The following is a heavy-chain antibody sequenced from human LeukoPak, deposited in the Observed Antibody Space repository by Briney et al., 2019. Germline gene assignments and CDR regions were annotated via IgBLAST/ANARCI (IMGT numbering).Heavy chain of an antibody. V-gene: IGHV4-39*07. D-gene: IGHD3-22*01. CDR2: IYYSGST. CDR3: ARFTIRTYYYDSSGYPTFYAFDI. J-gene: IGHJ3*02. CDR1: GGSISSSSYY. Sequence: PSETLSLTCTVSGGSISSSSYYWGWIRQPPGKGLEWIGSIYYSGSTYYNPSLRSRVTISVDTSKNQFSLKLSSVTAADTAVYYCARFTIRTYYYDSSGYPTFYAFDIWGQGTMVTVSS.